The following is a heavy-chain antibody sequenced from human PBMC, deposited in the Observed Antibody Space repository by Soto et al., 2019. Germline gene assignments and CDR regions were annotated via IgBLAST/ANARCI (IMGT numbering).Heavy chain of an antibody. D-gene: IGHD3-9*01. Sequence: PGGSLRLSCAPSGFTFSNYWMTWVRQAPGKGLEWVSAISGSGGSTYYADSVKGRFTISRDNSKNTLYLQMNSLRAEDTAVYYCAKPVRYFDWLLSSEYWGQGTLVTVSS. J-gene: IGHJ4*02. CDR1: GFTFSNYW. CDR3: AKPVRYFDWLLSSEY. V-gene: IGHV3-23*01. CDR2: ISGSGGST.